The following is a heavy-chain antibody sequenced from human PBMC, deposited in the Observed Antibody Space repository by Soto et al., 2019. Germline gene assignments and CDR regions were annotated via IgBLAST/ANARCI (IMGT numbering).Heavy chain of an antibody. CDR3: ARSGRYSSSWYYGD. J-gene: IGHJ4*02. D-gene: IGHD6-13*01. CDR1: GGSFSGYY. V-gene: IGHV4-34*01. Sequence: SETLSLTCAVYGGSFSGYYWSWIRQPPGKGLEWIGEINHSGSTNYNPSLKSRVTISVDTSKNQFSLKLSSVTAADTAVYYCARSGRYSSSWYYGDWGQGTLVTVSS. CDR2: INHSGST.